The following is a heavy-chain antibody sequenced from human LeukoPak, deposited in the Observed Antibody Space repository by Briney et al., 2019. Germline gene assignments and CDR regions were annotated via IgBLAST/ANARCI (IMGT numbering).Heavy chain of an antibody. Sequence: SETLSLTCTVSGGSVSSNNYYWGWIRQPPGQGLEWIASIYYSGSTFYNPSLKSRVTISVDTSKNQFSLKLSSVTAADTAVYYCARGTLWFGKSYFDIWGQGTMVTVSS. J-gene: IGHJ3*02. CDR2: IYYSGST. CDR1: GGSVSSNNYY. D-gene: IGHD3-10*01. CDR3: ARGTLWFGKSYFDI. V-gene: IGHV4-39*07.